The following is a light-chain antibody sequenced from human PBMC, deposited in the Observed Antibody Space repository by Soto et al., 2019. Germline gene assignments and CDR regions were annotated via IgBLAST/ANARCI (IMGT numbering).Light chain of an antibody. CDR1: QSVSSK. V-gene: IGKV3-15*01. CDR3: QQYNDWPPA. Sequence: ETVMTQSPATLSLSPGERATLSCRASQSVSSKLVWYQQKPGQAPSFLIYGASTRATGIPARFRGSGSGTEFTLTIDSLQSEDFAVDCCQQYNDWPPAFGGGTKVEIK. J-gene: IGKJ4*01. CDR2: GAS.